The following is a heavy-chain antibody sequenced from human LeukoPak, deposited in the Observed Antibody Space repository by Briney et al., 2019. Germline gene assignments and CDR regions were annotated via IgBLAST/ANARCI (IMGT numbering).Heavy chain of an antibody. V-gene: IGHV3-7*01. Sequence: GGSLRLSCAASGFTFSSYWMSWVRQAPGKGLEWVANIKQDGSEKYYVDSVKGRFTISRDNAKNSLYLQMNSLRAEDTAVYYCARERYYYDSSAYCGYWGQGTLVTVSS. J-gene: IGHJ4*02. CDR3: ARERYYYDSSAYCGY. CDR2: IKQDGSEK. D-gene: IGHD3-22*01. CDR1: GFTFSSYW.